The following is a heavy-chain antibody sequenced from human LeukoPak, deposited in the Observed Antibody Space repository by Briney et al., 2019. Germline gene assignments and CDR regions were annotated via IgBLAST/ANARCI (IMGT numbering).Heavy chain of an antibody. CDR3: ATGAGCGY. V-gene: IGHV3-7*03. J-gene: IGHJ4*02. D-gene: IGHD6-19*01. Sequence: PGGSLRLSCVASGFTFSSYEMNWVRQAPGKGLEWVANIKQDGSERNYVDSVKGRFTISRDNAKNSLYLQMNTLRDEDTAVYYCATGAGCGYWGQGTLVTVSS. CDR1: GFTFSSYE. CDR2: IKQDGSER.